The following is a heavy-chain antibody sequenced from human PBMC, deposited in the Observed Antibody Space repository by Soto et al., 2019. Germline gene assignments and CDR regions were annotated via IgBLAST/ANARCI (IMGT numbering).Heavy chain of an antibody. D-gene: IGHD2-2*01. J-gene: IGHJ3*02. Sequence: QVQLVESGGGVVQPGRSLRLSCAASGFTFSSYGMHWVRQAPGKGLEWVAVIWYDGSNKYYADSVKGRFTISRDNSKNTLYLQMNSLRAEGTAVYYCASSTTPIVVVPAGDDAFDIWGQGTMVTVSS. CDR1: GFTFSSYG. V-gene: IGHV3-33*01. CDR2: IWYDGSNK. CDR3: ASSTTPIVVVPAGDDAFDI.